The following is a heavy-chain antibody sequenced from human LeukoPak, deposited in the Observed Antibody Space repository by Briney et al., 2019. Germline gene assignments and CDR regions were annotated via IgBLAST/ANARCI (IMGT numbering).Heavy chain of an antibody. D-gene: IGHD5-18*01. Sequence: SETLSLTCTVSGGSISSGDYYWSWIRQPPGKGLEWIGYIYYSGSTYYNPSLKSRVTISVDTSKNQFSLKLSSVTAADTAVYYCARHPGGYSYGPMHYFDYWGQGTLVTVSS. CDR1: GGSISSGDYY. CDR3: ARHPGGYSYGPMHYFDY. CDR2: IYYSGST. V-gene: IGHV4-30-4*01. J-gene: IGHJ4*02.